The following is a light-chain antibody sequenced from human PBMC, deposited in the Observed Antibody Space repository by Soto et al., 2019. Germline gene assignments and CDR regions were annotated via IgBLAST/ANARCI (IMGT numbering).Light chain of an antibody. J-gene: IGKJ4*01. Sequence: GDRVTITCRASLPISNYLAWYQQKPGKIPNLLLYAASTLQAGVPSRFSGSDSGTDFTLTVSSLQPEDVGADYCQNYNSGLRRLGGWAKVDIK. V-gene: IGKV1-27*01. CDR2: AAS. CDR1: LPISNY. CDR3: QNYNSGLRR.